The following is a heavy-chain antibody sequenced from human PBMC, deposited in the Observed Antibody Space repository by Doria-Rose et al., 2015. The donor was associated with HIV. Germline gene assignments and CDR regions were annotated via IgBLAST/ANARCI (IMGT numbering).Heavy chain of an antibody. CDR2: TYYTGTS. D-gene: IGHD3-3*01. J-gene: IGHJ4*02. CDR3: ARMGSYRELED. V-gene: IGHV4-31*03. CDR1: GASVSSRGYY. Sequence: QVQLQESGPGLVKPSEALSLTCSVSGASVSSRGYYWNWIRQVPGKGLESLGYTYYTGTSDYSPSLKSRLNMAVDTSKNQFSLKLSFVNVADTAVYYCARMGSYRELEDWGQGALVIVSA.